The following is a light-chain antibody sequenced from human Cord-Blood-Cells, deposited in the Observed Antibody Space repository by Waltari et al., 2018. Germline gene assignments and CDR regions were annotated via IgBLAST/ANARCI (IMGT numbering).Light chain of an antibody. CDR3: QQYYSTPIT. V-gene: IGKV4-1*01. J-gene: IGKJ5*01. CDR2: WAS. Sequence: DLVMTQSPDSLAVSLGERATINCKSSQSVLYSSNNKNYLAWYQQKPGQPPKLLIYWASTRESGVPDRFSGSGSGTEFTLTISSLQAEDVAVYYCQQYYSTPITFGQGTRLEIK. CDR1: QSVLYSSNNKNY.